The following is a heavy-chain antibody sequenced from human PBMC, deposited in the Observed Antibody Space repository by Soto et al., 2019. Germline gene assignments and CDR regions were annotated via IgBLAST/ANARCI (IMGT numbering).Heavy chain of an antibody. CDR3: ARVPSSSGRAHFDY. J-gene: IGHJ4*02. V-gene: IGHV3-30-3*01. D-gene: IGHD2-15*01. Sequence: QVQLVESGGGVVQPGRSLRLSCAASGFTFSSYAMHWVRQAPGKGLEWVAVISYVGSNKYYADSVKGRFTISRDNSKNTLYLQMNSLRAEDTAVYYCARVPSSSGRAHFDYWGQGTLVTVSS. CDR1: GFTFSSYA. CDR2: ISYVGSNK.